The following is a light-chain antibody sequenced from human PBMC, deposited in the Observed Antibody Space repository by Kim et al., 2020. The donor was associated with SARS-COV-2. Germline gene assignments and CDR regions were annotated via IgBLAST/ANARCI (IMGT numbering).Light chain of an antibody. CDR1: QSISSN. J-gene: IGKJ4*01. CDR3: QQYNKWPLT. Sequence: VSPGEVATLSCRASQSISSNLAWYQQKPGQAPRLLIYDASTRATGIPARFSGSGSGIEFTLTISSLQSEDFAVYYCQQYNKWPLTFGGGTKVDIK. V-gene: IGKV3-15*01. CDR2: DAS.